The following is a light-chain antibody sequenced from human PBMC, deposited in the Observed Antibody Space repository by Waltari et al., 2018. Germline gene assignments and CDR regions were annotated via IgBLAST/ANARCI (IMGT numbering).Light chain of an antibody. V-gene: IGKV3-15*01. CDR2: DIS. J-gene: IGKJ2*01. CDR1: QSIGSR. Sequence: EIVMTQSPATLSVSPGERATLSCRASQSIGSRLAWYQQKRGQAARLLIYDISTRATGIPARFSGSGSGTEFTLTISSLQSEDSATYYCHQYSASHTFGQGTELEI. CDR3: HQYSASHT.